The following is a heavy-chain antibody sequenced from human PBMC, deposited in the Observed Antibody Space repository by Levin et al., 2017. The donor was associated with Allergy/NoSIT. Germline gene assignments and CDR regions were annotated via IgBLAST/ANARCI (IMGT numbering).Heavy chain of an antibody. CDR3: ARRPRSTSDYFFGLDV. CDR2: IDPGDSDT. D-gene: IGHD2-2*01. J-gene: IGHJ6*02. CDR1: GYIFSTYW. Sequence: GESLKISCKGSGYIFSTYWIAWVRQVPGKGLEWMGTIDPGDSDTRYGPSFQGQVTFSADKSIGTASLQWTSLKASDTGIYYCARRPRSTSDYFFGLDVWGLGTSVTVS. V-gene: IGHV5-51*01.